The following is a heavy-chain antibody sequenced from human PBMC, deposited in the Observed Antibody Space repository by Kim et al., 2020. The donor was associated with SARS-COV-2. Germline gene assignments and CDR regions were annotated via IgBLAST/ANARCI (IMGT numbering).Heavy chain of an antibody. D-gene: IGHD4-4*01. CDR1: GGSFSGYY. V-gene: IGHV4-34*01. Sequence: SETLSLTCAVYGGSFSGYYWSWIRQPPGKGLEWIGEINHSGSTNYNPSLKSRVTISVDTSKNQFSLKLSSVTAADTAVYYCARRRKYTVTTKSFYYYGMDVWGQGTTVTVSS. CDR3: ARRRKYTVTTKSFYYYGMDV. CDR2: INHSGST. J-gene: IGHJ6*02.